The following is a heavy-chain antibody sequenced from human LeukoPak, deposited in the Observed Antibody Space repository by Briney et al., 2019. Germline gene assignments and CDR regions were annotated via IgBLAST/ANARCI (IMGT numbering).Heavy chain of an antibody. J-gene: IGHJ4*01. CDR1: GGSFSGYY. D-gene: IGHD3-22*01. CDR3: ARTQGIYDSSGYYSND. Sequence: SETLSLTCAVYGGSFSGYYWSWIRQPPGKGLEWIGGINNSGSTNYNPSLESRVTISVDTSKNQFSLKLSSVTAADTAVYYCARTQGIYDSSGYYSNDWGQGTLVTVSS. V-gene: IGHV4-34*01. CDR2: INNSGST.